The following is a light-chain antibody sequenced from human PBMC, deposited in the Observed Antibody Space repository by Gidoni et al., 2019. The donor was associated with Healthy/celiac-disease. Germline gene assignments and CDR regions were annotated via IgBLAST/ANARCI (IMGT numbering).Light chain of an antibody. V-gene: IGKV1-5*03. Sequence: DIQMTQSPSTLSASVGDRVTITFRASQSISSWLAWYQQKPGKAPKLLIYKASSLESGVPSRFSGSGSGREFTLSISSLQPDDFATYYCQQYNSYSPLTFGGGTKVEIK. CDR1: QSISSW. J-gene: IGKJ4*01. CDR2: KAS. CDR3: QQYNSYSPLT.